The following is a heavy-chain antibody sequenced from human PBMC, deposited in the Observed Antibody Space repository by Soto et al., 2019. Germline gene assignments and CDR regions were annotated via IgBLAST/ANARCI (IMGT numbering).Heavy chain of an antibody. V-gene: IGHV4-59*01. CDR2: VYNSGST. CDR3: ARYRREAVAGYTLDN. Sequence: SETLSLTCTFSAGSISSNYSTWIRQPPWKGLEWIGYVYNSGSTNYNPSLKSRVTISEDTSKSQFSLKVNSMTAADTAVYYCARYRREAVAGYTLDNWGQGILVTVPQ. CDR1: AGSISSNY. J-gene: IGHJ4*02. D-gene: IGHD6-13*01.